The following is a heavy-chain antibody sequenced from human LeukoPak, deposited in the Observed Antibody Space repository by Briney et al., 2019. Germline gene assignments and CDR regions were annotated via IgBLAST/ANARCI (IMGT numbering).Heavy chain of an antibody. CDR3: ARVLDDFWSGYRNWFDP. CDR1: GYTFTGYY. D-gene: IGHD3-3*01. CDR2: INPNSGGT. Sequence: ASVKVSCKASGYTFTGYYMHWVRQAPGRGLEWMGWINPNSGGTNYAQKFQGRVTMTRDTSISTAYMELSRLRSDDTAVYYCARVLDDFWSGYRNWFDPWGQGTLVTVSS. V-gene: IGHV1-2*02. J-gene: IGHJ5*02.